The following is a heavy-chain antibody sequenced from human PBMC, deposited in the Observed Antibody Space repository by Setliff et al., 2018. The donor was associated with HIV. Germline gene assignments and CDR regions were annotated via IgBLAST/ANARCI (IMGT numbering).Heavy chain of an antibody. CDR3: ARLGDSGYDFRDYFDY. CDR1: GGSVSDTCYY. CDR2: VYYSGGT. D-gene: IGHD5-12*01. Sequence: SETLSLTCTVSGGSVSDTCYYWGWIRQPPGKGLEWLSNVYYSGGTYYNPSLNSRVTISVDTSRNQFSLKLTSVNAADTALYFCARLGDSGYDFRDYFDYWGQGKLVTVSS. V-gene: IGHV4-39*01. J-gene: IGHJ4*02.